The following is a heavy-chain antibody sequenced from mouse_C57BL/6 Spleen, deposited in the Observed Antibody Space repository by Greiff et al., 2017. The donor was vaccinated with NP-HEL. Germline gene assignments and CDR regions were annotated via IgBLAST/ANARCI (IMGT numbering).Heavy chain of an antibody. D-gene: IGHD2-5*01. CDR3: TRDGSNYGEDYFDY. V-gene: IGHV5-9-1*02. CDR2: ISSGGDYI. J-gene: IGHJ2*01. CDR1: GFTFSSYA. Sequence: EVQLVESGEGLVKPGGSLKLSCAASGFTFSSYAMSWVRQTPEKRLEWVAYISSGGDYIYYADTVKGRFTISRDNARNTLYLQMSSLKSEDTAMYYCTRDGSNYGEDYFDYWGQGTTLTVSS.